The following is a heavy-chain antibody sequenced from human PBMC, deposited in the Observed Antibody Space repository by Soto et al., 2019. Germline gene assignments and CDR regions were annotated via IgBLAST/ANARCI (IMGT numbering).Heavy chain of an antibody. CDR1: GGTFSSYA. CDR3: ASREQQLVTSYYYYGMDV. J-gene: IGHJ6*02. D-gene: IGHD6-13*01. Sequence: QVQLVQSGAEVKKPGSSVKVSCKASGGTFSSYAISWVRQAPGQGLEWMGGIIPIFGTANYAQKFQGRVTITADESTSTAYMERSSLRSEDTAVYYWASREQQLVTSYYYYGMDVWGQGTTGTVSS. V-gene: IGHV1-69*01. CDR2: IIPIFGTA.